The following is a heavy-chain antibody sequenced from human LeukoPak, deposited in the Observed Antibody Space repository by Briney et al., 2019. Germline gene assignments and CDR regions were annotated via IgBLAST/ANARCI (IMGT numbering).Heavy chain of an antibody. J-gene: IGHJ4*02. CDR1: GYTFTSYA. D-gene: IGHD1-26*01. Sequence: ASVKVSCKASGYTFTSYAISWVRQAPGQGLEWMGWISAYNGNTNYAQKLQGRVTMTTDTSTSTAYMELRSLRSDDTAVYYCARGKRWELLHGNYFDYWGQGTLVTVSS. CDR2: ISAYNGNT. CDR3: ARGKRWELLHGNYFDY. V-gene: IGHV1-18*01.